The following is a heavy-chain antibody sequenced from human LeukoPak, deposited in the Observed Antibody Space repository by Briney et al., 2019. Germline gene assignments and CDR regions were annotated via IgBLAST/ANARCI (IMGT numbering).Heavy chain of an antibody. CDR2: IDQGGSAT. D-gene: IGHD1-1*01. Sequence: GGSLRLSCVASGFTFSSFWMSWVRQTPGKGLEGVANIDQGGSATYYVGFVEGRFTISRDNAKNSLYLQMNSLRAEDTAVYYCARSPDIGTVDFWGQGALVTVSS. CDR3: ARSPDIGTVDF. J-gene: IGHJ4*02. CDR1: GFTFSSFW. V-gene: IGHV3-7*01.